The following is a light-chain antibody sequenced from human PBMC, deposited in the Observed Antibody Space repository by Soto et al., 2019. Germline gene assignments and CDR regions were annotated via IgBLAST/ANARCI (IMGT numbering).Light chain of an antibody. Sequence: QSVLTQPPSASGTPGQRVTISCSGSSSNIGDYHVHWYQQLPGTAPKLLIYGNSNRPSGVPDRFSGSKSGSSASLAITGLQSEDEADYYCQSHDSSLSGYVFGTGTKLTVL. CDR2: GNS. J-gene: IGLJ1*01. CDR3: QSHDSSLSGYV. CDR1: SSNIGDYH. V-gene: IGLV1-40*01.